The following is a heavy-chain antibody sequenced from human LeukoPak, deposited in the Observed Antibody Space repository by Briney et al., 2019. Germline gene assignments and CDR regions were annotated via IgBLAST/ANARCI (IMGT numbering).Heavy chain of an antibody. D-gene: IGHD4-17*01. Sequence: PGGSLRLSCAASGFTFSSYAMSWVRQAPGKGLEWVSGISWNSGSIGYADSVKGRFTISRDNAKNSLYLQMNSLRAEDMALYYCAKGYHPVTGDAFDIWGQGTMVTVSS. CDR3: AKGYHPVTGDAFDI. V-gene: IGHV3-9*03. CDR1: GFTFSSYA. CDR2: ISWNSGSI. J-gene: IGHJ3*02.